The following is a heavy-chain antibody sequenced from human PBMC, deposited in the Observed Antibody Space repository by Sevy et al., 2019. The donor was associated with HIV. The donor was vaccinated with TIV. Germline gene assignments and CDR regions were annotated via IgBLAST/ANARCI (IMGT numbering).Heavy chain of an antibody. Sequence: GGSLRLSCAASGFAFSNYYAMHWVRQAPGKGLEWVALISYDGSDKYYADSVKGRFTISRDNFKNTLFLQMNSLTTEDTALYYCVRAIVIEGSFWGQGTLVTVSS. CDR1: GFAFSNYYA. CDR3: VRAIVIEGSF. D-gene: IGHD2-2*01. J-gene: IGHJ4*02. CDR2: ISYDGSDK. V-gene: IGHV3-30-3*01.